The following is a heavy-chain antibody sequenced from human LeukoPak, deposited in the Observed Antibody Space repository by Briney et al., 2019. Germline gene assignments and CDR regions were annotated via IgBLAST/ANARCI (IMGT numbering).Heavy chain of an antibody. Sequence: GGSLRLSCAASGFTFSSYSMHWVRQAPGRGLEWVSFISSSGSYIYYADSVKGRFTISRDNAKNSLYLQMNSLRAEDTAVYYCARDGMVKPFDYWGQGTLVTVSS. D-gene: IGHD3-10*01. CDR2: ISSSGSYI. CDR3: ARDGMVKPFDY. V-gene: IGHV3-21*01. CDR1: GFTFSSYS. J-gene: IGHJ4*02.